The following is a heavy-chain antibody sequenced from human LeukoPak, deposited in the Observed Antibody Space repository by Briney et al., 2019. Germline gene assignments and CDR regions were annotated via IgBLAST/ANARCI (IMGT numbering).Heavy chain of an antibody. J-gene: IGHJ5*02. CDR2: IYYSGST. CDR1: GGSISSSSYY. V-gene: IGHV4-39*01. D-gene: IGHD3-3*01. Sequence: SETLSLTCTVSGGSISSSSYYWGWIRQPPGKGLEWIGSIYYSGSTYYNPSLKSRVTISVDTSKNQFSLKLSSVTAADTAVYYCAEVRLSNWLDPWGQGTLVTVSS. CDR3: AEVRLSNWLDP.